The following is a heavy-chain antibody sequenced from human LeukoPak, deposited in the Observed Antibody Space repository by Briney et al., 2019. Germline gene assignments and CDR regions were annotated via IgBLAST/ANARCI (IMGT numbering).Heavy chain of an antibody. J-gene: IGHJ3*02. V-gene: IGHV4-38-2*02. D-gene: IGHD5-18*01. CDR1: GYSISSGYY. CDR2: IYHSGST. Sequence: SETLSLTCTVSGYSISSGYYWGWIRQPPGKGLEWIGSIYHSGSTYYNPSLKSRVTISVDTSKNQFSLKLSSVTAADTAVYYCARLPIRGYQAGGIWGQGTMVTVSS. CDR3: ARLPIRGYQAGGI.